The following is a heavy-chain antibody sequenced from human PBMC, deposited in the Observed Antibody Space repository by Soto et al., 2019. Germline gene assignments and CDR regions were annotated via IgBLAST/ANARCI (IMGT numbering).Heavy chain of an antibody. CDR2: ISSSSSYI. V-gene: IGHV3-21*01. CDR1: GFTFSSYS. J-gene: IGHJ4*02. Sequence: GGSLRLSCAASGFTFSSYSMNWVRQAPGKGLEWVSSISSSSSYIYYADSVKGRFTISRDNAKNSLYLQMNSLRAEDTAVYYCARGYSSSWYIFYWGQGTLVTVSS. CDR3: ARGYSSSWYIFY. D-gene: IGHD6-13*01.